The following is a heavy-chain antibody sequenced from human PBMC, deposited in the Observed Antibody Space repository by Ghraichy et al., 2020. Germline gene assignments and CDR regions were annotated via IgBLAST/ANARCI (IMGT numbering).Heavy chain of an antibody. D-gene: IGHD3-10*01. CDR2: ISGSGGST. J-gene: IGHJ4*02. CDR1: GFTFRNYA. Sequence: GGSLRLSCAASGFTFRNYAMSWVRQAPGKGLEWVSAISGSGGSTYSADSVKGRFTISRDNSKNTLYLRLNSLRAEDTAVYYCAKDAFLWFGEYPTDWGQGTLVTVSS. CDR3: AKDAFLWFGEYPTD. V-gene: IGHV3-23*01.